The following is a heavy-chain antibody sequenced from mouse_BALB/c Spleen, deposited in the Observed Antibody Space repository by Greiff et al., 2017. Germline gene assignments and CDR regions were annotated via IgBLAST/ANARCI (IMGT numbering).Heavy chain of an antibody. D-gene: IGHD1-1*01. CDR2: ISSGGSYT. Sequence: EVQLVESGGGLVKPGGSLKLSCAASGFTFSSYAMSWVRQTPEKRLEWVATISSGGSYTYYPDSVKGRFTISRDNAKNTLYLQMSSLRSEDTAMYYCARLLLRENYFDYWGQGTTLTVSS. J-gene: IGHJ2*01. CDR1: GFTFSSYA. CDR3: ARLLLRENYFDY. V-gene: IGHV5-9-3*01.